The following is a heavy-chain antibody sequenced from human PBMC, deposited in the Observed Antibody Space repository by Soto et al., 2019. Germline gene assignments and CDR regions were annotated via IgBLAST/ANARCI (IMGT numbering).Heavy chain of an antibody. CDR3: ARVQLKYSSGHFDY. D-gene: IGHD6-19*01. CDR2: INPSGGST. J-gene: IGHJ4*02. CDR1: GYTFTSYY. V-gene: IGHV1-46*01. Sequence: ASVKVSCKESGYTFTSYYLHWVRQAPGQGLEWMGIINPSGGSTSYAQNFQGRVTMTRDTSTSTVYMEISSLRSEDPDVYYCARVQLKYSSGHFDYWRQRSLVTVSS.